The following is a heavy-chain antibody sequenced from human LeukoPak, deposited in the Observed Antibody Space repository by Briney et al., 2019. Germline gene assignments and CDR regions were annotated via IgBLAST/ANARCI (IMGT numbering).Heavy chain of an antibody. CDR1: GDSISSGGYS. J-gene: IGHJ4*02. D-gene: IGHD3-10*01. V-gene: IGHV4-30-2*01. Sequence: SQTLSLTCAVSGDSISSGGYSWRWIRQPPGKGLEWIVYIYHSGSTYYNPSLKSRVTISVHRSKNQFSLKLSSVTAADTAVYYCARAKYYYGSGSPHFDYWGQGTLVTVS. CDR3: ARAKYYYGSGSPHFDY. CDR2: IYHSGST.